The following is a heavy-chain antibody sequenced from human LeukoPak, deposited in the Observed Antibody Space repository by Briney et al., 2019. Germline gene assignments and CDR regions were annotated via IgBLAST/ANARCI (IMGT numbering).Heavy chain of an antibody. J-gene: IGHJ4*02. Sequence: SETLSLTCSVSGVSISNYYWSWIRQPPGKGLEWIGYIHYSGATNHNPSLKSRVTMSMDTSKNQLSLILRSVSAADTAVYYCARDRWLDFWGQGTLVTVSS. V-gene: IGHV4-59*01. CDR1: GVSISNYY. D-gene: IGHD2-15*01. CDR3: ARDRWLDF. CDR2: IHYSGAT.